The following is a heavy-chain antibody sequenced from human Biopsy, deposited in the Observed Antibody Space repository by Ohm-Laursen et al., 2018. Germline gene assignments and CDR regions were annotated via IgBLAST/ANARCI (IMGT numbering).Heavy chain of an antibody. CDR2: IITVSETA. CDR3: VAYPSSGFFENNDDFAMDV. Sequence: GSSVNVSSKASGGAFTNYAINWVRQAPGHGLEWMGGIITVSETAGYAERFQGRVTITADVTTTTAYMDLSGLRSEDTAVYYCVAYPSSGFFENNDDFAMDVWGQGTTVIVSS. D-gene: IGHD6-19*01. J-gene: IGHJ6*02. CDR1: GGAFTNYA. V-gene: IGHV1-69*01.